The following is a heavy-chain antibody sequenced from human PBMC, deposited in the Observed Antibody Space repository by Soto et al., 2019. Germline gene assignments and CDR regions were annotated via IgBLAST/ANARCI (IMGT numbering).Heavy chain of an antibody. V-gene: IGHV1-46*01. CDR2: INPSGGST. D-gene: IGHD3-10*01. J-gene: IGHJ6*02. CDR3: ARDMGGSGSTTTYYYGMDV. Sequence: ASVKVSCKASGYTFTSYYMHWVRQAPGQGLEWMGIINPSGGSTSYAQKFQGRVTMTRDTSTSTVYMELSSLRSEDTAVYYCARDMGGSGSTTTYYYGMDVWGQGTTVTVSS. CDR1: GYTFTSYY.